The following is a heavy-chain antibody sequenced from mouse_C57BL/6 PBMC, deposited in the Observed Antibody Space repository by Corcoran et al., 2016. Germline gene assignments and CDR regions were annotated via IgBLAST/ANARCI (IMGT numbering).Heavy chain of an antibody. D-gene: IGHD2-4*01. V-gene: IGHV9-3*01. CDR1: GYTFTTYG. CDR3: ARIHYDYDECYYAMDY. CDR2: INTYSGVP. J-gene: IGHJ4*01. Sequence: QIQLVQSGTELKKPGETVKISRKASGYTFTTYGMSWVKQAPGKGLKWMGWINTYSGVPKYADDFEGRFAFSLETSASNAYLQINNLKHEEPATYFCARIHYDYDECYYAMDYWCQGTSVTVSS.